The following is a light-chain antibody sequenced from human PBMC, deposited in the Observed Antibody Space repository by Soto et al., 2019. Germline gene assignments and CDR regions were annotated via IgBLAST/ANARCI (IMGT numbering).Light chain of an antibody. J-gene: IGKJ1*01. V-gene: IGKV3-20*01. CDR3: LQVANSPWT. Sequence: EIVLTQSPGTLSLSPGERATLSCRASQSVTSTYLAWYQQKPGQAPRLLIYGGSSRASGVPDRFRGSGSGTDFTLTISRLEAEDFAVFYCLQVANSPWTFGQGTKVEVK. CDR2: GGS. CDR1: QSVTSTY.